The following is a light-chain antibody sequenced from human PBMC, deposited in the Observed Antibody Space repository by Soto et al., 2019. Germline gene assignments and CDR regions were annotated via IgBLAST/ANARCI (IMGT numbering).Light chain of an antibody. CDR3: QQYYTTPPT. J-gene: IGKJ2*01. CDR1: QSVLYSSNNKNY. V-gene: IGKV4-1*01. CDR2: WAS. Sequence: DIVMTQSPDSLAVSLGERATINCKSSQSVLYSSNNKNYLAWYQQKPGQPPKLLIYWASTRESGVPDRFSGSGSGTDFTLTISSLQAEDVAVYHCQQYYTTPPTFGQGTMLEI.